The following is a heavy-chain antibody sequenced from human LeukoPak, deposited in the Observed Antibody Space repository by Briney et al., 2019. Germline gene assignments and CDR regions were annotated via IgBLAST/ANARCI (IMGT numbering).Heavy chain of an antibody. V-gene: IGHV3-23*01. CDR2: ISGSGGST. J-gene: IGHJ4*02. Sequence: HPGGSLRLSCAASGFTFSSYAMSWVRQAPGKGLEWVSAISGSGGSTYYADSVKGRFTISRDNSKNTLYLQMNSLRAEDTAVYYCAKAQRTGTMIVVVISGTPFDYWGQGTLVTVSS. D-gene: IGHD3-22*01. CDR3: AKAQRTGTMIVVVISGTPFDY. CDR1: GFTFSSYA.